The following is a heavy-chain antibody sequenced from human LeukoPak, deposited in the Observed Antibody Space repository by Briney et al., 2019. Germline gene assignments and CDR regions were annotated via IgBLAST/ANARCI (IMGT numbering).Heavy chain of an antibody. V-gene: IGHV4-39*01. CDR3: ASWGATHHYFDS. CDR2: IYYSGIT. Sequence: KPSETLSLTCTVSGGSISSNSYDWGWIRQPPGKGLEWIGSIYYSGITYYNPSLKSQITITVDTSKNQFSLKLSSVTAADTAVYYCASWGATHHYFDSWGRGTLVTVSS. J-gene: IGHJ4*02. CDR1: GGSISSNSYD. D-gene: IGHD1-26*01.